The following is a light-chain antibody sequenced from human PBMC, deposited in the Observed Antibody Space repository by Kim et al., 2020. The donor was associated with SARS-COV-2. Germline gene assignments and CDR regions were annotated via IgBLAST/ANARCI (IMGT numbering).Light chain of an antibody. Sequence: LSAAVGDRVTITCRASQSISRSLAWYQQKPGKAPKLLIYDASSLEGWVPSRFSGSGSGTEFTLTIISLQLDDFATYYCQQYNSYYTFGQGTKLEI. CDR1: QSISRS. CDR3: QQYNSYYT. J-gene: IGKJ2*01. V-gene: IGKV1-5*01. CDR2: DAS.